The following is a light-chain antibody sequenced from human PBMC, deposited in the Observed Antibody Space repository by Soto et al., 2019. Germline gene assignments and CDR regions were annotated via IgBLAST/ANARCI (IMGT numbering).Light chain of an antibody. Sequence: QSALTQPASVSGSPGQSITISCTGTSSDVGGYNFVSWYQQHPGKVPKLIIYDVTNRASGISNRFSGSKSGNTASLTISGLQAEDEADYYCNSYGGTSIPVVFGGGTKLTVL. CDR1: SSDVGGYNF. V-gene: IGLV2-14*03. J-gene: IGLJ2*01. CDR3: NSYGGTSIPVV. CDR2: DVT.